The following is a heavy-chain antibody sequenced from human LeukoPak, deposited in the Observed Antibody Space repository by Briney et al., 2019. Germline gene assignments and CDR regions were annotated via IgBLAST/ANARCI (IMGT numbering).Heavy chain of an antibody. V-gene: IGHV4-38-2*01. CDR1: DYSIISDYY. Sequence: SETLSLTCGVSDYSIISDYYWGWIRQPPGKGLEWIGSIYTSGSTNYNPSLKSRVTISVDTSKNQFSLKLSSVTAADTAVYYCARAQQWLGFDYWGQGALVTVSS. CDR3: ARAQQWLGFDY. D-gene: IGHD6-19*01. CDR2: IYTSGST. J-gene: IGHJ4*02.